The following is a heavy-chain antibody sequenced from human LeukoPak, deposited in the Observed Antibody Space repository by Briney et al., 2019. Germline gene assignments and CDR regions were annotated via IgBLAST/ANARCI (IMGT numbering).Heavy chain of an antibody. CDR2: IKQDGREK. Sequence: PGGSLRLSCAASGFTFSSYWMTWVRQAPGKGLEWVANIKQDGREKYYVDSVKGRFTISRDDAKNSLYLQMNSLRAEDTAVYYCARNCSTTTCPLGHWGQGTLVTVSP. J-gene: IGHJ4*02. D-gene: IGHD2-2*01. CDR3: ARNCSTTTCPLGH. CDR1: GFTFSSYW. V-gene: IGHV3-7*01.